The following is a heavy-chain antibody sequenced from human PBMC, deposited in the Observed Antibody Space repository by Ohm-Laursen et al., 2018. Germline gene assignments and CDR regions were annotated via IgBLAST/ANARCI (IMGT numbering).Heavy chain of an antibody. CDR3: ARNFNWENPYNFAY. CDR2: INHSGST. J-gene: IGHJ4*02. CDR1: GGSFSGYY. D-gene: IGHD3-9*01. V-gene: IGHV4-34*01. Sequence: SDTLSLTCAVYGGSFSGYYWSWIRQPPGKGLEWIGEINHSGSTNYNPSLKSRVTMSVDTSKNQFSLRLTSLTAADTAVYYRARNFNWENPYNFAYWGQGILVTVSS.